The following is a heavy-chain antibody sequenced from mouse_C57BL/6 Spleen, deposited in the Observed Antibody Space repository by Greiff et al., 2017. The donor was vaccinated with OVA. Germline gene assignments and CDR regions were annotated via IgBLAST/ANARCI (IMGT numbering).Heavy chain of an antibody. J-gene: IGHJ4*01. Sequence: EVMLVESGGGLVKPGGSLKLSCAASGFTFSDYGMHWVRQAPEKGLEWVAYISSGSSTIYYADTVKGRFPISRDNAKNTLFLQMTSLRSEDTAMYYCARRLGSYAMDYWGQGTSVTVSS. CDR2: ISSGSSTI. CDR3: ARRLGSYAMDY. D-gene: IGHD4-1*01. V-gene: IGHV5-17*01. CDR1: GFTFSDYG.